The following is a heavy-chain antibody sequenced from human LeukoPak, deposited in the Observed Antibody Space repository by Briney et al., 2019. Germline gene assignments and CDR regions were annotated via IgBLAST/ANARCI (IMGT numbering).Heavy chain of an antibody. D-gene: IGHD6-13*01. V-gene: IGHV4-34*01. CDR2: INHSGST. Sequence: PSETLSLTCAVYGGSFSGYYWSWIRQPPGKGLEWIGEINHSGSTNYNPSLKSRVTISVDTSKNQFSLKLSPVTAADTAVYYCARSRSSSWVFDYWGQGTLVTVSS. J-gene: IGHJ4*02. CDR3: ARSRSSSWVFDY. CDR1: GGSFSGYY.